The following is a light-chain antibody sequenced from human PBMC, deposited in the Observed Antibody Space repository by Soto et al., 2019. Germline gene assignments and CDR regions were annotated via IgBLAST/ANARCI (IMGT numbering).Light chain of an antibody. J-gene: IGKJ1*01. CDR3: QQYGSSGT. Sequence: SVFTPSPGTLSLSPGERATLSCRARQSVSNNYLAWYQQKPGQAPRLLIYGASNRATGIPDRFSGSGSGTDFTLTISRLEPEDFAVYYCQQYGSSGTFGQGTKVDIK. CDR2: GAS. V-gene: IGKV3-20*01. CDR1: QSVSNNY.